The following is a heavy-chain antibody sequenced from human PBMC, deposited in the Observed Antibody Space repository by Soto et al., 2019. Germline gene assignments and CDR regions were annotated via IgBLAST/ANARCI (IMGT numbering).Heavy chain of an antibody. CDR2: TRSKAHSYAT. V-gene: IGHV3-73*02. CDR3: TRHTVAY. Sequence: EVQLVESGGGLVQPGGSLKLSCAASGFSFSDSAIHWVRQASGKGLEWVGRTRSKAHSYATAFAASVKGRFTISRDDSKNTVYLQMNSLKTEDTAVYYCTRHTVAYWGQGTLVTVSS. CDR1: GFSFSDSA. D-gene: IGHD4-4*01. J-gene: IGHJ4*02.